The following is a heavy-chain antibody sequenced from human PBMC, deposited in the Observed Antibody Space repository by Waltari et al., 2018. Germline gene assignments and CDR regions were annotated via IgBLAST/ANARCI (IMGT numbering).Heavy chain of an antibody. CDR3: ARDSPYTVKVTPSDY. V-gene: IGHV3-7*01. CDR2: IKQDGSEK. J-gene: IGHJ4*02. Sequence: EVQLVESGGGLVQPGGSLRLSCAASGFTFSSYWMSWVRQAPGKGLEWVANIKQDGSEKYYVDSVKGRFTISRDNAKNSLYLQMNSLRAEDTAVYYCARDSPYTVKVTPSDYWGQGTLVTVSS. CDR1: GFTFSSYW. D-gene: IGHD4-17*01.